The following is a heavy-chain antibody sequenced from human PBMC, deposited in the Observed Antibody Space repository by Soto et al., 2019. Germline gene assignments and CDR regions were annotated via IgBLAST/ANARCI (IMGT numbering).Heavy chain of an antibody. CDR2: IYSGGST. CDR3: ARDHEYYYDSSGYWS. V-gene: IGHV3-53*01. CDR1: GFTFSSYA. D-gene: IGHD3-22*01. Sequence: GGSLRLSCAASGFTFSSYAMHWVRQAPGKGLEWVSVIYSGGSTYYADSVKGRFTISRDNSKNTLYLQMNSLRAEDTAVYYCARDHEYYYDSSGYWSWGQGTTVTVS. J-gene: IGHJ6*02.